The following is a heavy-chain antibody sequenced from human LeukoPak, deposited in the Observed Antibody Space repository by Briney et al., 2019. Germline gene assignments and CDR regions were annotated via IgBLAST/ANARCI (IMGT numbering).Heavy chain of an antibody. CDR3: AREAHY. CDR1: GFTFSSYA. CDR2: ISYDGSNK. V-gene: IGHV3-30-3*01. Sequence: GGSLRLSCAASGFTFSSYAMHWVRQAPGKGLEWVAVISYDGSNKYYADSVKGRFTISRDNSKNTLYLQMNSQRAEDTAVYYCAREAHYWGQGTLVTVSS. J-gene: IGHJ4*02.